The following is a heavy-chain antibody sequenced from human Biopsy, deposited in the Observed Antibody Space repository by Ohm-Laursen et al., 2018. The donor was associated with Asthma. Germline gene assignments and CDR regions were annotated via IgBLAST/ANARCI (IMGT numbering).Heavy chain of an antibody. CDR1: GLAVSREY. J-gene: IGHJ4*02. CDR3: ARGDSSNWSHYYFDY. CDR2: IYSGGTS. D-gene: IGHD3-22*01. Sequence: SLRLSCAASGLAVSREYLFWVRQAPAKGLEWVSVIYSGGTSHTADSVRGRFTISRDYSKNTLYLQMHSLRAEDTAVYYCARGDSSNWSHYYFDYWGQGTLVTVSS. V-gene: IGHV3-53*01.